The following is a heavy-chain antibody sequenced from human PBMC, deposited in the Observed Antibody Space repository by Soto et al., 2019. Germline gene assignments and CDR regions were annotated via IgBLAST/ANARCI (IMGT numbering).Heavy chain of an antibody. V-gene: IGHV1-69*06. CDR3: ARGPNWGYRLDS. J-gene: IGHJ5*01. CDR2: LIPLFGTT. CDR1: GGTFSGHA. Sequence: QVPLVQSGAEVKKPGSSVKVSCEASGGTFSGHAISWVRQAPGQGPEWMGGLIPLFGTTQHAQNFQDRLTITSDKSTRTAYMELTSLRFEDTAIYYCARGPNWGYRLDSWGQGTLVTVSS. D-gene: IGHD7-27*01.